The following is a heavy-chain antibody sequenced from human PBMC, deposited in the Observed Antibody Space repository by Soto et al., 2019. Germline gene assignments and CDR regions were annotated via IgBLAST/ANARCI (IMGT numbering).Heavy chain of an antibody. V-gene: IGHV4-39*01. J-gene: IGHJ4*02. D-gene: IGHD3-10*01. Sequence: QLQLQESGPGVVKSSETLSLTCTVSGGSISSSTYYWGWIRQPPGKGLEWIGSFYYSGSTYYYTSLKSRGTISGDTSENQISLKLRSVTAADTAVYYCARQVVDGTVTGSGSFDYWGQGTLVTVSS. CDR2: FYYSGST. CDR1: GGSISSSTYY. CDR3: ARQVVDGTVTGSGSFDY.